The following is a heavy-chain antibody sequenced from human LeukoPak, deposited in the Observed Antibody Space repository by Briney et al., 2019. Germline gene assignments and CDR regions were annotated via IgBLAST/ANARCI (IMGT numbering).Heavy chain of an antibody. D-gene: IGHD2-15*01. CDR3: AVRSHRWPHEYYYYMDV. CDR2: IYYSGST. V-gene: IGHV4-39*07. Sequence: PSETLSLTCTVSGGSISSSSYYWGWIRQPPGKGLEWIGSIYYSGSTYYNPSLKSRVTISVDTSKNQFSLKLSSVTAADTAVYYCAVRSHRWPHEYYYYMDVWGKGTTVTVSS. CDR1: GGSISSSSYY. J-gene: IGHJ6*03.